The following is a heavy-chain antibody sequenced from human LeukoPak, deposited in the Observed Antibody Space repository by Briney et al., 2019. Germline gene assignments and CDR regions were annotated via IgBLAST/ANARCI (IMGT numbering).Heavy chain of an antibody. V-gene: IGHV3-23*01. CDR3: AKQSYARSLGE. Sequence: GGSLRLSCAPSGFPFSDFSMSWVRQAPGKGLEWISTTNSGGTSTYYAESVKGRFTISRDNSKNTLYLQMSSLRVEHTAVYYCAKQSYARSLGEGGPGTLVSVSS. CDR2: TNSGGTST. J-gene: IGHJ4*02. CDR1: GFPFSDFS. D-gene: IGHD2-8*01.